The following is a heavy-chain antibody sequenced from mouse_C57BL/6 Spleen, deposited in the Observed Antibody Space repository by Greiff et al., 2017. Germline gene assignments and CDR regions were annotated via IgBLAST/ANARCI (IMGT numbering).Heavy chain of an antibody. CDR3: ARGDDGYPYAMDY. CDR1: GYTFTSYW. J-gene: IGHJ4*01. Sequence: QVQLQQPGAELVKPGASVKMSCKASGYTFTSYWITWVKQRPGQGLEWIGDIYPGSGSTNYNEKFKSKATLTVDTSSSTAYMQHSSLTSEDSAVYYCARGDDGYPYAMDYWGQGTSVTVSS. D-gene: IGHD2-3*01. V-gene: IGHV1-55*01. CDR2: IYPGSGST.